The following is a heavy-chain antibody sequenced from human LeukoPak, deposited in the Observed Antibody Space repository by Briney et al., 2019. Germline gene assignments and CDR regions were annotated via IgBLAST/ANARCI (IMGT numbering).Heavy chain of an antibody. V-gene: IGHV4-34*01. D-gene: IGHD6-13*01. CDR3: ARHAYSSSWYLDY. J-gene: IGHJ4*02. CDR2: INHSGGT. CDR1: GGSFSGYY. Sequence: SETLSLTCAVYGGSFSGYYWSWIRQPPGKGLEWIGEINHSGGTNYNPPLKSRVTISVDTSKNQFSLKLSSVTAADTAVYYCARHAYSSSWYLDYWGQGTLVTVSS.